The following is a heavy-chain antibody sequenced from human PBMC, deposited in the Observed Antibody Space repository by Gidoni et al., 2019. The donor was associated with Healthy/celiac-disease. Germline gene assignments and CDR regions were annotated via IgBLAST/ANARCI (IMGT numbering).Heavy chain of an antibody. D-gene: IGHD3-3*01. CDR3: ARGLWIFGVVTLPFDY. Sequence: QVQLVASGGGVVQPGRSLRLSCAASGFTFSTYAMHWVRQAPGKGLEWVAVISYDGSNKYYADSVKGRFTISRDNSKNTLYLQMNSLRAEDTAVYYCARGLWIFGVVTLPFDYWGQGTLVTVSS. J-gene: IGHJ4*02. CDR2: ISYDGSNK. CDR1: GFTFSTYA. V-gene: IGHV3-30-3*01.